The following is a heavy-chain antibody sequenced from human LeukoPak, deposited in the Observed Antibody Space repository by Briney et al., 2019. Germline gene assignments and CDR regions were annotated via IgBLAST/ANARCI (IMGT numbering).Heavy chain of an antibody. V-gene: IGHV1-8*03. CDR3: ARVRRAVVVPAAKTYYFDY. Sequence: ASVKVSCKASGYTFTSYDINWARQATGQGLEWMGWMNPNSGNTGYAQKFQGRVTITRNTSISTAYMELSSLRSEDTAVYYCARVRRAVVVPAAKTYYFDYWGQGTLVTVSS. CDR1: GYTFTSYD. CDR2: MNPNSGNT. D-gene: IGHD2-2*01. J-gene: IGHJ4*02.